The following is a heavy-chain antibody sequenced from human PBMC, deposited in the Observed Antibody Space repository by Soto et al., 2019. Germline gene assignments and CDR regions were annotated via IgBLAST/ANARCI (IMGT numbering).Heavy chain of an antibody. CDR3: ARDPGGIVVVVAATYDAFDI. Sequence: PGGSLRLSCAASGFTFSSYAMSWVRQAPGKGLEWVSAISGSGGSTYYADSVKGRFTISRDNSKNTLYLQMNSLRAEDTAVYYCARDPGGIVVVVAATYDAFDIWGQGTMVTVSS. CDR2: ISGSGGST. D-gene: IGHD2-15*01. V-gene: IGHV3-23*01. CDR1: GFTFSSYA. J-gene: IGHJ3*02.